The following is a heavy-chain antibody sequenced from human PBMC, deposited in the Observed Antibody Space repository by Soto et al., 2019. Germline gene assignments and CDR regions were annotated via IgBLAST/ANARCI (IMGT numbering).Heavy chain of an antibody. CDR2: INPNSGGT. Sequence: ASVKVSCKASGYTFTGYYMHWVLQAPGQGLEWMGWINPNSGGTNYAQKFQGWVTMTRDTSISTAYMELSGLRSDDTAVYYCARDPGGYENYYYYGMDVWGQGTTVTVSS. D-gene: IGHD5-12*01. CDR1: GYTFTGYY. CDR3: ARDPGGYENYYYYGMDV. J-gene: IGHJ6*02. V-gene: IGHV1-2*04.